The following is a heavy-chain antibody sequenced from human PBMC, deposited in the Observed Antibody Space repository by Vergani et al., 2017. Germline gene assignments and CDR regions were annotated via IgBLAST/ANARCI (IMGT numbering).Heavy chain of an antibody. V-gene: IGHV3-23*04. CDR1: GFTFSDYY. CDR2: ISGSGGST. D-gene: IGHD6-6*01. CDR3: AKGRARGYYYYGMDV. J-gene: IGHJ6*02. Sequence: VQLVESGGGLVKPGGSLRLSCAASGFTFSDYYMSWIRQAPGKGLEWVSAISGSGGSTYYADSVKGRFTISRDNSKNTLYLQMNSLRAEDTAVYYCAKGRARGYYYYGMDVWGQGTTVTVSS.